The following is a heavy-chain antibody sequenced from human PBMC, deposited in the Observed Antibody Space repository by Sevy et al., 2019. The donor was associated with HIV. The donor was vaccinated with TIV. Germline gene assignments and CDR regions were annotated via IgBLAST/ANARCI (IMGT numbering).Heavy chain of an antibody. CDR1: GFTFIDYY. V-gene: IGHV3-11*01. CDR3: ARGTNYYESSGPSYFDY. CDR2: ISTSGVTI. D-gene: IGHD3-22*01. J-gene: IGHJ4*02. Sequence: GGSLRLSCAASGFTFIDYYMSWIRQAPGKGLEWVSHISTSGVTIYYADSVKGRFTISRDNAKNSLYLQMNSLRAEDAAVYYCARGTNYYESSGPSYFDYWGQGSLVTVSS.